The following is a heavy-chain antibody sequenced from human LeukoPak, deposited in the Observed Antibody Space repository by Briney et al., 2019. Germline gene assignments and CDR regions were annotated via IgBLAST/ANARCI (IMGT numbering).Heavy chain of an antibody. Sequence: GGSLRLSCTVSGFTFGDYLINWFRQAPGKGLEWVGFIRSKAYGGTTEYAASVKGRFTISRDDSKSIAHLQMNSLKTEDTAVYYCASGSGWYSPDYWGQGTLVTVAS. CDR2: IRSKAYGGTT. V-gene: IGHV3-49*03. CDR1: GFTFGDYL. J-gene: IGHJ4*02. CDR3: ASGSGWYSPDY. D-gene: IGHD6-19*01.